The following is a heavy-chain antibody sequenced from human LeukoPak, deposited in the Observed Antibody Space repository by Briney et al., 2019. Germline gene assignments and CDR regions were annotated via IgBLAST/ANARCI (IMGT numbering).Heavy chain of an antibody. V-gene: IGHV4-34*01. CDR3: AREMDTAIDY. CDR2: INHSGST. CDR1: GGSFSGYY. D-gene: IGHD5-18*01. Sequence: SETLSLTCAVYGGSFSGYYWSWIRQPPGKGLGWIGEINHSGSTNYNPSLKSRVTISVDKSKNQFSLKLSSVTAADTAVYYCAREMDTAIDYWGQGTLVTVSS. J-gene: IGHJ4*02.